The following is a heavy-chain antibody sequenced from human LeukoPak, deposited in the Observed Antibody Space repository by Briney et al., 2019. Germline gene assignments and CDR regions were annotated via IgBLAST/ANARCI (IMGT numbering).Heavy chain of an antibody. D-gene: IGHD5-24*01. Sequence: GGSLRLSCAASGFTFSSYAMSWVRQAPGKELKWVSTINDNGADTYYADSVKGRFTISRDNSYNTVSLQMNSLRTGDTAVYYCAREFGHNRWYFDYWGQGALVTVSS. V-gene: IGHV3-23*01. CDR2: INDNGADT. CDR1: GFTFSSYA. J-gene: IGHJ4*02. CDR3: AREFGHNRWYFDY.